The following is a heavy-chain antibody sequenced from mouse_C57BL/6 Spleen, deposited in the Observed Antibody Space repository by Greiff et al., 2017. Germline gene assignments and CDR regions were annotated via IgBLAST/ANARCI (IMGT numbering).Heavy chain of an antibody. CDR1: GYTFTSYW. J-gene: IGHJ4*01. CDR2: IDPSDSYT. CDR3: ARGGGSYYSNYYAMDY. D-gene: IGHD2-5*01. V-gene: IGHV1-50*01. Sequence: VQLQQPGAELVKPGASVKLSCKASGYTFTSYWMQWVKQRPGQGLEWIGEIDPSDSYTNYNPQFKGKATLTVDTSSSTAYMQLSSLTSEDSAVYYCARGGGSYYSNYYAMDYWGQGTSVTVSS.